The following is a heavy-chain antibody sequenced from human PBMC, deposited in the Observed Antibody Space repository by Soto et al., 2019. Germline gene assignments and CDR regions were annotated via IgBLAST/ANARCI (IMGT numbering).Heavy chain of an antibody. CDR1: GYSFTRHY. J-gene: IGHJ4*02. CDR3: AREDVRSDYDSSGFTFDL. Sequence: QVQLVQSGAEVKSLGASVKISCRASGYSFTRHYMHWVRQAPGEGLEWIGAIFSSGGGITYTPTLEDRLIITTDMSTSTVYMELSSLTSDDTAVYFCAREDVRSDYDSSGFTFDLWGQGTLVTVSS. CDR2: IFSSGGGI. V-gene: IGHV1-46*01. D-gene: IGHD3-22*01.